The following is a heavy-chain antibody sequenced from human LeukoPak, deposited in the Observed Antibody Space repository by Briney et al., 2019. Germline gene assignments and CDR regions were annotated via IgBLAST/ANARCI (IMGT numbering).Heavy chain of an antibody. CDR1: GGTFSSYT. D-gene: IGHD5-24*01. CDR2: IIPILGIA. V-gene: IGHV1-69*02. CDR3: ARGRDGYNFWYDY. J-gene: IGHJ4*02. Sequence: SVKVSCKASGGTFSSYTISWVRQAPGRGLEWMGRIIPILGIANYAQKFQGRVTITADKSTSTAYMELSSLRSEDTAVYHCARGRDGYNFWYDYWGQGTLVTVSS.